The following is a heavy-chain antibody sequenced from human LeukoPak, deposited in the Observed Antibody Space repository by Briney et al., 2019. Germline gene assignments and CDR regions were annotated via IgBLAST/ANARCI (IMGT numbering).Heavy chain of an antibody. CDR2: ISYDGSNK. V-gene: IGHV3-30*04. Sequence: GALRLSCAASGFTFSSYAMHWVRQAPGKGLEWVAVISYDGSNKYYADSVKGRFTISRDNSKNTLYLQMNSLRAEDTAVYYCARSRPRKYCSGGSCYSNYFDYWGQGTLLTVSS. J-gene: IGHJ4*02. CDR1: GFTFSSYA. CDR3: ARSRPRKYCSGGSCYSNYFDY. D-gene: IGHD2-15*01.